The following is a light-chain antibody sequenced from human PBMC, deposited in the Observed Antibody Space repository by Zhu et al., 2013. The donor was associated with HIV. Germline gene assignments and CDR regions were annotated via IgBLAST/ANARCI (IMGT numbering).Light chain of an antibody. CDR1: QSVSTW. V-gene: IGKV1-5*01. CDR3: LQHHSYPWT. J-gene: IGKJ1*01. CDR2: AAS. Sequence: DIQMTQSPSTLSASVGDRVTXTCRASQSVSTWVAWYQQKPGKVPKLLIYAASSLQSGVPSRFSGSGSGTDFTLKISDLQPEDSGIYYCLQHHSYPWTFGPGTKV.